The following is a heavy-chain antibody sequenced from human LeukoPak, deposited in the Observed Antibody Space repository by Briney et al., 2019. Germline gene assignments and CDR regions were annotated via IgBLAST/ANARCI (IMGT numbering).Heavy chain of an antibody. Sequence: GASVKVSCKASGYTFTSYGISWVRQAPGQGLEWMGWISGYNGNTNYAQKLQGRVTMTTDTSATTAYMEVRSLTSDDTAVYSCVRDRQRVFGIYYYGMDLWGQGPTVTVS. CDR1: GYTFTSYG. J-gene: IGHJ6*02. CDR2: ISGYNGNT. D-gene: IGHD3-16*01. V-gene: IGHV1-18*01. CDR3: VRDRQRVFGIYYYGMDL.